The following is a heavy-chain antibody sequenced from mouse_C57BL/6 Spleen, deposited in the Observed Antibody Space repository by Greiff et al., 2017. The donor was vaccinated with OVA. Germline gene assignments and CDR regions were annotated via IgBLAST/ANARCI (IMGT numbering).Heavy chain of an antibody. V-gene: IGHV1-53*01. CDR1: GYTFTSYW. CDR3: ARLGQEYYYAMDY. CDR2: INPSNGGT. D-gene: IGHD4-1*01. Sequence: VQLQESGTELVKPGASVKLSCKASGYTFTSYWMHWVKQRPGQGLEWIGNINPSNGGTNYNEKFKSKATLTVDKSSSTAYMQLSSLTSEDSAVYYCARLGQEYYYAMDYWGQGTSVTVSS. J-gene: IGHJ4*01.